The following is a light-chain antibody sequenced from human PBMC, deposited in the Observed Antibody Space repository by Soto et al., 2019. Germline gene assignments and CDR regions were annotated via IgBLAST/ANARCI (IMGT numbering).Light chain of an antibody. CDR2: GAS. J-gene: IGKJ5*01. Sequence: DIQMTQSPSFLSASVGDRVTITCRASQSIGKHLNWYQQKPGKAPKFLIYGASTLQSGVPSRFTGSGSGTDFTLTVNRLQAEDFAIYYCQQSYSSPTTFGQGTRLEIK. CDR1: QSIGKH. V-gene: IGKV1-39*01. CDR3: QQSYSSPTT.